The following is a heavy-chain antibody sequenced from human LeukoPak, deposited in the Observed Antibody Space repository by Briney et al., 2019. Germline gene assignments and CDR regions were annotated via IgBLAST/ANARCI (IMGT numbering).Heavy chain of an antibody. D-gene: IGHD3-10*01. CDR3: ARHRGLGPMDV. J-gene: IGHJ6*02. V-gene: IGHV4-59*08. CDR1: GGSISYYY. CDR2: IYYSGST. Sequence: KTSETLSLTCTVSGGSISYYYRSWIRQPPGKGLEWIGYIYYSGSTNYNPSLKSRVTISVDTSKNQFSLKLSSVTAADTAVYYCARHRGLGPMDVWGQGTTVTVSS.